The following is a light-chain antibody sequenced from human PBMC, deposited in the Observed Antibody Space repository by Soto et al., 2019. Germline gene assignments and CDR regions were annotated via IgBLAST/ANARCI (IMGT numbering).Light chain of an antibody. CDR1: SSNIGSNT. CDR3: AAWDDSLNGYV. Sequence: QSVLTQPPSASGTPGQRVTISCSGSSSNIGSNTVNWYQQLPGTDPKLLIYSNNQRPSGFPDRFSGSKSGNATYLAISGLQSEDEADYYCAAWDDSLNGYVFGNWTKVTVL. J-gene: IGLJ1*01. V-gene: IGLV1-44*01. CDR2: SNN.